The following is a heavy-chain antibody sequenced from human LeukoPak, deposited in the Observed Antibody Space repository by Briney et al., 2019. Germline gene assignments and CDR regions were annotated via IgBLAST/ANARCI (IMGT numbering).Heavy chain of an antibody. CDR1: GFTFKNFG. V-gene: IGHV3-30*02. CDR3: AKRDDHNDYLDAFDV. Sequence: PGGSLRLSCAASGFTFKNFGMHCVRQAPGKVLQWVAFIGFDGNNKYYADSVKGRFTISRDNSKNTLYLQMNSLRDEDTAIYYCAKRDDHNDYLDAFDVWGQGTMVTVSS. D-gene: IGHD4-11*01. J-gene: IGHJ3*01. CDR2: IGFDGNNK.